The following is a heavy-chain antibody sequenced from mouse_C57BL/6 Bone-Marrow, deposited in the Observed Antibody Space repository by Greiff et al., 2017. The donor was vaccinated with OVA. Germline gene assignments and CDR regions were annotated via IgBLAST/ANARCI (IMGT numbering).Heavy chain of an antibody. V-gene: IGHV1-74*01. J-gene: IGHJ1*03. CDR1: GYTFTSYW. D-gene: IGHD1-1*01. CDR2: IHPSDSDT. CDR3: ASYYGSSYRGYFDV. Sequence: VQLQQSGAELVKPGASVKVSCKASGYTFTSYWMHWVKQRPGQGLEWIGRIHPSDSDTNYNQKFKGKATLTVDKSSSTAYMQLSSLTSEDSAVYYCASYYGSSYRGYFDVWGTGTTVTVSS.